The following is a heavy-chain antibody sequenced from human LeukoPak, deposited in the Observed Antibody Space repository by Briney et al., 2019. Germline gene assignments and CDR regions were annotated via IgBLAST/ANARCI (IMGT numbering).Heavy chain of an antibody. CDR1: GGSFSGYY. D-gene: IGHD4-23*01. CDR2: INHSGST. CDR3: ARDNMGNSIDY. J-gene: IGHJ4*02. V-gene: IGHV4-34*01. Sequence: PSETLSLTCAVYGGSFSGYYWSWIRQPPGKGLEWIGEINHSGSTNYNPSLKSRVTISVDTSKNQFSLKLSSVTAADTAVYYCARDNMGNSIDYWGQGTLVTVSS.